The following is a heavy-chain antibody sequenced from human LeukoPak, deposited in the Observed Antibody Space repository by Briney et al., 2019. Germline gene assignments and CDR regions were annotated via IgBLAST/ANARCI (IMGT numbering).Heavy chain of an antibody. J-gene: IGHJ4*02. CDR2: IYYSGST. Sequence: SETLSLTCTVSGESISGYYWSWIRQPPGKGLEWIGYIYYSGSTNYNPSLKSRVTISVDTSKNQFSLKLSSVTAADTAVYYCARGVVIAPQTFDYWGQGTLVTVSS. V-gene: IGHV4-59*01. CDR3: ARGVVIAPQTFDY. CDR1: GESISGYY. D-gene: IGHD2-21*01.